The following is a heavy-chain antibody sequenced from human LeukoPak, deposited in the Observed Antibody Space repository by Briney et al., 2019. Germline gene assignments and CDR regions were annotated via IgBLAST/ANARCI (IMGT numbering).Heavy chain of an antibody. V-gene: IGHV1-8*01. CDR1: GYTFTSYD. Sequence: ASVKGSCKASGYTFTSYDINWVRQAPGQGLEWMGWMNPNSANTGYAQKFQGRVSMTRNTSINTAYMELSSLTSDDTAVYYCAMRNGSGSLYSDYWGQGTLVTVSS. CDR2: MNPNSANT. CDR3: AMRNGSGSLYSDY. D-gene: IGHD3-10*01. J-gene: IGHJ4*02.